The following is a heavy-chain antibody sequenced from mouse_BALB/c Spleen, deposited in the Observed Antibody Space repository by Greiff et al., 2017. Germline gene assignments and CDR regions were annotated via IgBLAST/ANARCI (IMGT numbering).Heavy chain of an antibody. Sequence: VQLKQSGAELVRPGALVKLSCKASGFNIKDYYMHWVKQRPEQGLEWIGWIDPENGNTIYDPKFQGKASITADTSSNTAYLQLSSLTSEDTAVYYCARGGSSGPFAYWGQGTLVTVSA. CDR1: GFNIKDYY. J-gene: IGHJ3*01. V-gene: IGHV14-1*02. CDR3: ARGGSSGPFAY. CDR2: IDPENGNT. D-gene: IGHD3-1*01.